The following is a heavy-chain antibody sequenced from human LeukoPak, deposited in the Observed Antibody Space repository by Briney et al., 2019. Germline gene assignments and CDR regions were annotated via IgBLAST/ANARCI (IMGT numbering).Heavy chain of an antibody. CDR1: GGSISSHY. V-gene: IGHV4-59*11. Sequence: SETPSLTCTVSGGSISSHYWSWIRQPPGKGLEWIGYIYYSGSTNYNPSLKSRVTISVDTSKTQFSLKLSSVTAADTAVYYCARDLRVGWYAPRFDPWGQGTLVTVSS. J-gene: IGHJ5*02. D-gene: IGHD2-2*01. CDR2: IYYSGST. CDR3: ARDLRVGWYAPRFDP.